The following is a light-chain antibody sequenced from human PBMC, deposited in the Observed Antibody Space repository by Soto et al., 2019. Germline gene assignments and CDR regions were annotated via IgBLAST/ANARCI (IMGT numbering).Light chain of an antibody. CDR1: QSINSY. V-gene: IGKV1-39*01. CDR2: AAS. J-gene: IGKJ4*01. CDR3: QQSYTSPLT. Sequence: DIQMTQSPSSLSASVGDGVTVSCRASQSINSYLNWYQQRPGEAPKLLIYAASNLQSGVPSRFSGSGSGTDFTLTISSLQPEDFATYSCQQSYTSPLTFGGGTKVDIK.